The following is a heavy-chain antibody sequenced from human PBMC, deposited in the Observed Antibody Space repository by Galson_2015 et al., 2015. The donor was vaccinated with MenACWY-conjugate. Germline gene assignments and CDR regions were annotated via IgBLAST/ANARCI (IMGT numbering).Heavy chain of an antibody. CDR1: GGSIRSHF. CDR3: ARRPSSHYGMDV. Sequence: ETLSLTCSVPGGSIRSHFWSWIRQPPGQGLEWIGYISDSGITNSNPSLKSRVPISVDTAKNHFSLKLSSVTAADTAVYYCARRPSSHYGMDVWGQGTTVTVSS. CDR2: ISDSGIT. V-gene: IGHV4-59*08. D-gene: IGHD6-6*01. J-gene: IGHJ6*02.